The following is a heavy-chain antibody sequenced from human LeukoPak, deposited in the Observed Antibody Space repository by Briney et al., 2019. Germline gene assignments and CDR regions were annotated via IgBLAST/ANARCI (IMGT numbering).Heavy chain of an antibody. V-gene: IGHV4-61*02. CDR3: AREFDYEGVDP. D-gene: IGHD4-17*01. J-gene: IGHJ5*02. Sequence: SQTLSLTCPISGGSISSGDHYWTWIRQPAGKELEWIGRIHTTGRTNYNPSLKSRVYISVDTSKNQFSLELSSLTAADTAVYYCAREFDYEGVDPRGQGTLVTVSS. CDR1: GGSISSGDHY. CDR2: IHTTGRT.